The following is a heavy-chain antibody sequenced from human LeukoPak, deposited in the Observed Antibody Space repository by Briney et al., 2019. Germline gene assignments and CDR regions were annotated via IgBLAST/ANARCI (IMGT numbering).Heavy chain of an antibody. D-gene: IGHD3-9*01. CDR3: AKDELRYFDWQAPYYYYGMDV. CDR1: GFTFSSYA. V-gene: IGHV3-23*01. J-gene: IGHJ6*02. CDR2: VSGSGSST. Sequence: GGSLRLSCAASGFTFSSYAMSWVRQAPGKGLEWVSAVSGSGSSTYYADSVKGRFTISRDNSKNTLYLQMNSLRAEDTDVYSCAKDELRYFDWQAPYYYYGMDVWGQGTTVTVSS.